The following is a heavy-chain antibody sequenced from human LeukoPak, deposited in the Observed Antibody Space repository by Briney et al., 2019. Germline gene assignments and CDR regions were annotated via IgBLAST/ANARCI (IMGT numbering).Heavy chain of an antibody. D-gene: IGHD3-22*01. J-gene: IGHJ3*02. CDR3: ARVLSGYYPDAFDI. V-gene: IGHV3-7*01. CDR2: IKQDGSEK. CDR1: GFTFLRYL. Sequence: GGALTLSCAASGFTFLRYLMRGLGPAPAKGVAGVANIKQDGSEKYYVDSVKCRFTISRDNAKNSLYLQMNSLRAEDTAVYYCARVLSGYYPDAFDIWGQGTMVTVPS.